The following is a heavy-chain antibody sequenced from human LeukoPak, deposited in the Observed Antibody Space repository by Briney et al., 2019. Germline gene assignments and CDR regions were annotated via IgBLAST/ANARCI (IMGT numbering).Heavy chain of an antibody. J-gene: IGHJ6*03. V-gene: IGHV4-39*01. CDR2: IYYSGST. CDR3: ARHKDYYYSYMDV. Sequence: SETLSLTCSVSGDSISTSSYYWGWIRQPPGKGLEWIGTIYYSGSTYYNPSITSRVTISVDTSKNQFSLKLSSVTAADTAVYYCARHKDYYYSYMDVWGKGTTVTVSS. CDR1: GDSISTSSYY.